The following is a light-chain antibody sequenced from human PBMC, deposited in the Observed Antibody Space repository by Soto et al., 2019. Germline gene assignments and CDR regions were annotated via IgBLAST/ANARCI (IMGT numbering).Light chain of an antibody. J-gene: IGLJ2*01. Sequence: QPVLTQSPSASASLGASVKITCTLSSGHSTYAIAWHQQQPGKGPRYLMRLYSAGRHIKGDGVPDRFSGSGSGTERYLTISNLQSDDEADYSCQTWGTGHVVFGGGTKLTVL. CDR1: SGHSTYA. V-gene: IGLV4-69*01. CDR2: LYSAGRH. CDR3: QTWGTGHVV.